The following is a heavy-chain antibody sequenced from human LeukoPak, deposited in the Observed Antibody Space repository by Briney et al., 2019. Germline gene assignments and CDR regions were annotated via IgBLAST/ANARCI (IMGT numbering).Heavy chain of an antibody. Sequence: GGSLRLSCAASGSTFSSYAMHWVRQAPGKGLEWVAVISYDGSNKYYADSVKGRFTISRDNSKNTLYLQMNSLRAEDTAVYYCARDSCSGGSCYYFDYWGQGTLVTVSS. CDR3: ARDSCSGGSCYYFDY. CDR1: GSTFSSYA. CDR2: ISYDGSNK. D-gene: IGHD2-15*01. J-gene: IGHJ4*02. V-gene: IGHV3-30*04.